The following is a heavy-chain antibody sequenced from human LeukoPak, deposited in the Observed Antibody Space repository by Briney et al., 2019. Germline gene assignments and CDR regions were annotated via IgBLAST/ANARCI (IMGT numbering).Heavy chain of an antibody. CDR1: GGSISSSAHY. Sequence: SETLSLTCTVSGGSISSSAHYWGWIRQPPGRGLEWIGSIYYSGSTHYNPSLKSRVTISVDTSKNQFSMKLGSVTAADTAVYYCAREGSNSWYNFDYWGQGTLVTVSS. CDR2: IYYSGST. V-gene: IGHV4-39*02. CDR3: AREGSNSWYNFDY. D-gene: IGHD6-13*01. J-gene: IGHJ4*02.